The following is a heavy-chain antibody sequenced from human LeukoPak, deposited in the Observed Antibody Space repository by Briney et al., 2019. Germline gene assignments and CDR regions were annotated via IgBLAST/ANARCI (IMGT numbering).Heavy chain of an antibody. V-gene: IGHV3-30*04. Sequence: GGSLRLSCAASRFIFSSYAMHWVRQAPGKGLEWVAVISYDGSNKYYADSVKGRFTISRDNSKNTLYLQMNSLRAEDTAVYYCAKSPSSWSTYNDYWGQGTLVTVSS. J-gene: IGHJ4*02. CDR2: ISYDGSNK. D-gene: IGHD6-13*01. CDR1: RFIFSSYA. CDR3: AKSPSSWSTYNDY.